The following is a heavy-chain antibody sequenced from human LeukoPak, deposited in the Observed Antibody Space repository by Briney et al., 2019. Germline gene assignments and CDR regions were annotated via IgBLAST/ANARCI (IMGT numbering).Heavy chain of an antibody. CDR1: GGSISSGGYY. J-gene: IGHJ5*02. V-gene: IGHV4-30-2*01. D-gene: IGHD6-19*01. Sequence: SGTLSLTCTVSGGSISSGGYYWSWIRQPPGKGLEWIGYIYHSGSTYYNPSLKSRVTISVDRSKNQFSLKLSSVTAADTAVYYCARVPAPPGIAVTWFWFDPWGQETLVTVSS. CDR2: IYHSGST. CDR3: ARVPAPPGIAVTWFWFDP.